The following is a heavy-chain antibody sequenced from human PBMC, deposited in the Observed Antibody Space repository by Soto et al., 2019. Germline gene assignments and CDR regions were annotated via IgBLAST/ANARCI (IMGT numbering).Heavy chain of an antibody. D-gene: IGHD6-19*01. CDR2: ISDSGDRT. Sequence: GSLRLSCAASGFTFSSCAMSWVRQAPGKGLEWVSDISDSGDRTYYADSVKGRFTISRDNSKNTLYLQMNSLRAEDTAVYYCAKPRAVAGTSFFDYWGQGTLVTVSS. V-gene: IGHV3-23*01. CDR1: GFTFSSCA. CDR3: AKPRAVAGTSFFDY. J-gene: IGHJ4*02.